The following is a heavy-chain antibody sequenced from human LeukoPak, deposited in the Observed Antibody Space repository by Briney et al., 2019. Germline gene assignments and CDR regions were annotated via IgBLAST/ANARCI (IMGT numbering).Heavy chain of an antibody. CDR2: MSYDGSNK. CDR3: AKDDIVATAFDY. D-gene: IGHD5-12*01. CDR1: GFTFSSYG. Sequence: GGSLRLSCAASGFTFSSYGMHWVRQAPGKGLEWVAVMSYDGSNKYYADSVKGRFTISRDNSKNTLYLQMNSLRAEDTAVYYCAKDDIVATAFDYWGQGTLVTVSS. J-gene: IGHJ4*02. V-gene: IGHV3-30*18.